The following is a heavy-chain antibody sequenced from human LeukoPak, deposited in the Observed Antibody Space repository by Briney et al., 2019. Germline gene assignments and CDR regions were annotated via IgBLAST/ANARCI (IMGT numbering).Heavy chain of an antibody. J-gene: IGHJ3*02. CDR1: GGSISNYY. CDR2: ISSSGST. D-gene: IGHD1-7*01. CDR3: ARAPNYVNAFDI. Sequence: PSETLSLTCTVSGGSISNYYWSWIRLPAGKGLEWIGRISSSGSTYYNPSLNSRVTMSIDTSTNQFSLKLSSVTAADTAVYYCARAPNYVNAFDIWGHGTMVTVSS. V-gene: IGHV4-4*07.